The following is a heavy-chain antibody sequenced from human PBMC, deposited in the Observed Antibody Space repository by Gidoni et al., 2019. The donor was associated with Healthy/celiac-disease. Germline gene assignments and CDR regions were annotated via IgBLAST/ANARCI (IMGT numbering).Heavy chain of an antibody. CDR2: ISGDGGST. D-gene: IGHD1-7*01. CDR3: AKDILTGNTY. Sequence: EVQLVESGGGVVQPGGSLRLSCAASGFTFDDYAMHWVRQAPGKGLEWVSLISGDGGSTYYADSVKGRFNISRDNSKNALYLQMNSLRTEDTALYYCAKDILTGNTYWGQGTLVTVSS. V-gene: IGHV3-43*02. J-gene: IGHJ4*02. CDR1: GFTFDDYA.